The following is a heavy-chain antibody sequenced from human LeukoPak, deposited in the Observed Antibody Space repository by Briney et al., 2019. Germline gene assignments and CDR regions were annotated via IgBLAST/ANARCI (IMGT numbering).Heavy chain of an antibody. CDR3: AREKQQLVLAWFFDP. CDR1: GFTFSSYA. J-gene: IGHJ5*02. D-gene: IGHD6-13*01. V-gene: IGHV3-30*04. CDR2: ISYDGSNK. Sequence: GGSLRLSCAASGFTFSSYAMHWVRQAPGKGLEWVAVISYDGSNKYYADSVKGRFTISRDNSKNTLYLQMNSLRAEDTAVYYCAREKQQLVLAWFFDPWGQGTLVTVSS.